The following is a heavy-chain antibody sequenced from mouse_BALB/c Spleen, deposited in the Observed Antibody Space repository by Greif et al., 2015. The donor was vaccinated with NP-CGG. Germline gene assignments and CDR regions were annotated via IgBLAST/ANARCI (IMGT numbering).Heavy chain of an antibody. V-gene: IGHV5-9-1*01. J-gene: IGHJ4*01. CDR1: GFTFSSYA. CDR3: AREYYGSRMDN. D-gene: IGHD1-1*01. Sequence: VMLVESGGVLVKPGGSLKLSCAASGFTFSSYAMSWVRQTPERRLEWVATISSGGSYTYYPDSVKGRFTISRDNAKNTQYRKMSSLRAEDTAKEDGAREYYGSRMDNWGQGTSVTVAA. CDR2: ISSGGSYT.